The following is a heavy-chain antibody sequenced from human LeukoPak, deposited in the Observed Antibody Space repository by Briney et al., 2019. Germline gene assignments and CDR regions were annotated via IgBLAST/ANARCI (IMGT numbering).Heavy chain of an antibody. CDR1: GGSISSSDYY. J-gene: IGHJ5*02. CDR3: ASTRTITMVRGVDP. D-gene: IGHD3-10*01. Sequence: SETLSLTCTVSGGSISSSDYYWGWIRQPPGKGLEWIGSIYYSVTTYYNPSLKSRVTISVDTSKNQFSLKLNSVTAADTAVYYCASTRTITMVRGVDPWGQGTLVTVSS. CDR2: IYYSVTT. V-gene: IGHV4-39*01.